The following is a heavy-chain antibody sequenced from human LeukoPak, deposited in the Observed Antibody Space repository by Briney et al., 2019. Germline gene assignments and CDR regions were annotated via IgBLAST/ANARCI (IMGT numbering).Heavy chain of an antibody. Sequence: PSETLSLTCTVSGGSINNYYWYWIRQPPGKGLEWIGYIYYSGSTNYNPSLKSRVTISVDTSKNQFSLKLSSVTAADTAVYYCARDTGVGWGWFDPWGQGTLVTVSS. CDR1: GGSINNYY. CDR2: IYYSGST. V-gene: IGHV4-59*01. J-gene: IGHJ5*02. D-gene: IGHD1-26*01. CDR3: ARDTGVGWGWFDP.